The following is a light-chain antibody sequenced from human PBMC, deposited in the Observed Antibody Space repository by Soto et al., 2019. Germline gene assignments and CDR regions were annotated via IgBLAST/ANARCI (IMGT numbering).Light chain of an antibody. CDR1: SSNIGAGYN. Sequence: QSVLTQPPSVSGAPGQRVTISCAGSSSNIGAGYNVHWYQHLPGRAPKLLIFGNDNRPSGVPDRFSASKSGSSASLAITGLQAEDEADYYCSSYTSSSTLSVFGTGTKLTVL. J-gene: IGLJ1*01. V-gene: IGLV1-40*01. CDR2: GND. CDR3: SSYTSSSTLSV.